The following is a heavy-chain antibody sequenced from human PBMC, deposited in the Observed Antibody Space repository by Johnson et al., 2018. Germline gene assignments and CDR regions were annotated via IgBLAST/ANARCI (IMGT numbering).Heavy chain of an antibody. Sequence: EVQLVESGGGLVQPGGSLRLSCAASGFTFSSYSMNWVRQAPGKGLEWVSYISSSSSTIYYADSVKGRFTISRDNAKNSLYLQMNSLRAEETAVYYGARRIAVAGTGDAFYIWGQGTMVTGSS. J-gene: IGHJ3*02. CDR2: ISSSSSTI. V-gene: IGHV3-48*01. D-gene: IGHD6-19*01. CDR3: ARRIAVAGTGDAFYI. CDR1: GFTFSSYS.